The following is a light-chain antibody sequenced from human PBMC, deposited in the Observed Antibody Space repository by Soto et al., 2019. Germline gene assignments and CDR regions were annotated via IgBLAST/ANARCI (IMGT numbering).Light chain of an antibody. CDR2: DAS. V-gene: IGKV3-11*01. CDR1: QSVSSY. J-gene: IGKJ1*01. Sequence: EIVLTQSPGTLSLSPGERATLSCRASQSVSSYLAWYQRKPGQAPRLLIYDASNRATGIPARFSGSGSGTDFTLTISSLEPEDFAVYYCQQRSNWPTFGQGTKVDIK. CDR3: QQRSNWPT.